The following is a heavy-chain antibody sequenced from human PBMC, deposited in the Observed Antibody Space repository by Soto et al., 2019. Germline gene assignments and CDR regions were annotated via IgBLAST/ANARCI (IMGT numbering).Heavy chain of an antibody. J-gene: IGHJ4*02. D-gene: IGHD1-26*01. V-gene: IGHV4-34*01. CDR2: INHSGST. Sequence: QVQLQQWGAGLLKPSETLSLTCAVYGGSFSGYYWSWIRQPPGKGLEWIGEINHSGSTNYNPSLKSRIAKTVDPSKNQFALKVSSVTAADTAVYYCARLSGSTAPGMPGDYWGQGTLVTVSS. CDR3: ARLSGSTAPGMPGDY. CDR1: GGSFSGYY.